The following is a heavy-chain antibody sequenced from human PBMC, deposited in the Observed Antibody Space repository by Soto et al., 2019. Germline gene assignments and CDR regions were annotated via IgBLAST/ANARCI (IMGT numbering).Heavy chain of an antibody. Sequence: QLQLQESGPGLVKPSETLSITCTVSGGSISSSSYYWGWIRQPPGKGLEWIGSIYYSGSTYYNPSLKSRVTLSVDTSKNQFSLKLSSVTAAVTAVYYGAPLYYDILTGSAYRGQGTLVTVSS. CDR1: GGSISSSSYY. D-gene: IGHD3-9*01. CDR2: IYYSGST. J-gene: IGHJ4*02. CDR3: APLYYDILTGSAY. V-gene: IGHV4-39*01.